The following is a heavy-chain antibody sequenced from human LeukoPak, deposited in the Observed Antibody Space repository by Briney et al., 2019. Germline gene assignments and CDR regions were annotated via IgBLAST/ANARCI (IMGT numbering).Heavy chain of an antibody. V-gene: IGHV3-23*01. Sequence: GGSLRLSCAASGFTFTFYAMSWVRQAPGKGLEWVSVISGSGDSTHYADSVKGRFTISRDNSKNTVYLQMNSLRAEDTAVYFCAKFWSGYYTDWGQGTLVSVSS. D-gene: IGHD3-3*01. J-gene: IGHJ4*02. CDR1: GFTFTFYA. CDR3: AKFWSGYYTD. CDR2: ISGSGDST.